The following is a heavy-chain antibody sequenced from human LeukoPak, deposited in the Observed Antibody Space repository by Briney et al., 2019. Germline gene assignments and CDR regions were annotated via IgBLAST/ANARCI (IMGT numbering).Heavy chain of an antibody. CDR1: GFTFSSYG. Sequence: PGGSLRLSCAASGFTFSSYGMHWVRQAPGKGLEWVAFIRYDGSNKYYADSVKGRFTISRDNSKNTLYLQMNSLRAEDTAVYYCAKDLPDSSAIDYWGQGTLVTVSS. CDR3: AKDLPDSSAIDY. CDR2: IRYDGSNK. V-gene: IGHV3-30*02. J-gene: IGHJ4*02. D-gene: IGHD6-19*01.